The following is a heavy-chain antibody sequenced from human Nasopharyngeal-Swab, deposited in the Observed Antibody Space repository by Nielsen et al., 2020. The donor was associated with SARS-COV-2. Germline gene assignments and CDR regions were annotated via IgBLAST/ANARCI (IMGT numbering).Heavy chain of an antibody. CDR3: ASGLAYYDILTGYQYDAFDI. J-gene: IGHJ3*02. Sequence: RQAPGKGLEWIGSIYYSGSTYHNPSLKSRVTISVDTSKNQFSLKLSSVTAADTAVYYCASGLAYYDILTGYQYDAFDIWGQGTMVTVSS. CDR2: IYYSGST. V-gene: IGHV4-39*07. D-gene: IGHD3-9*01.